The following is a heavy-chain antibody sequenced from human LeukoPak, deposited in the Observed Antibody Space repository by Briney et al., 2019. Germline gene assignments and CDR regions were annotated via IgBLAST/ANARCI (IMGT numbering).Heavy chain of an antibody. CDR3: ARDRPIDFWSGYSLDY. D-gene: IGHD3-3*01. CDR2: INHSGST. J-gene: IGHJ4*02. V-gene: IGHV4-34*01. Sequence: SETLSLTCAVYGGSFSGYYWSWIRQPPGKGLEWIGEINHSGSTNYNPSLKSRVTMSVDTSKNQFSLKLSSVTAADTAVYYCARDRPIDFWSGYSLDYWGQGTLVTVSS. CDR1: GGSFSGYY.